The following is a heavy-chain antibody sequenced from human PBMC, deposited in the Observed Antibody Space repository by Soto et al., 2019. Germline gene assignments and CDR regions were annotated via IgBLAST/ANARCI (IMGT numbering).Heavy chain of an antibody. J-gene: IGHJ2*01. CDR2: ISHSGSA. CDR1: GGPFRGYY. Sequence: QVQLQQWGAGLLKPSETLSLTCAVYGGPFRGYYWSWIRQPPGKGLEWIGEISHSGSANYNPSLKSRVTISVDTSKNQFSLKLNSVTAADTAVYYCARGSGYYGSGSRFWFFDLWGRGTLVTVSS. V-gene: IGHV4-34*01. CDR3: ARGSGYYGSGSRFWFFDL. D-gene: IGHD3-10*01.